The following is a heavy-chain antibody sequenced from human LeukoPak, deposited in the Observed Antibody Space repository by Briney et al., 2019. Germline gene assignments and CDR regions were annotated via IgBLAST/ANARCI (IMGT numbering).Heavy chain of an antibody. CDR1: GGTFSSYA. D-gene: IGHD3-10*01. CDR2: FFPIFGTA. Sequence: SVKVSCKASGGTFSSYAISWVRQAPGQGLEGMGGFFPIFGTANYAQKFQGRVTITADESTSTAYMELSSLRSEDTAVYYCAIDYYGSGRINYYYGMDVWGQGTTVTVSS. CDR3: AIDYYGSGRINYYYGMDV. V-gene: IGHV1-69*13. J-gene: IGHJ6*02.